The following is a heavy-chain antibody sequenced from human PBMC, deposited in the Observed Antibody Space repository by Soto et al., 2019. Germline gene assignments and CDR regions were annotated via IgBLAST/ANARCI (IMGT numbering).Heavy chain of an antibody. CDR3: ARERTYYYDSSGYPGRSYYYYGMDV. Sequence: AGGSLRLSCAASGFTFSSYSMNWVRQAPGKGLEWVSSISSSSSYIYYADSVKGRFTISRDSAKNSLYLQMNSLRAEDTAVYYCARERTYYYDSSGYPGRSYYYYGMDVWGQGTTVTVSS. CDR2: ISSSSSYI. D-gene: IGHD3-22*01. V-gene: IGHV3-21*01. CDR1: GFTFSSYS. J-gene: IGHJ6*02.